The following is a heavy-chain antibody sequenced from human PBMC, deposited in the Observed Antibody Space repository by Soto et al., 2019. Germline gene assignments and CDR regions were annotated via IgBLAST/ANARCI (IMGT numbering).Heavy chain of an antibody. J-gene: IGHJ1*01. D-gene: IGHD1-26*01. CDR3: ARXXGGXXXKAXEYFQH. Sequence: QVQLVQSGAEVKKPGSSVKVSCKASGGTFSSYTISWVRQAPGQGLEWMGRIIPILGIANYAQKFQGRVTITADKSTSTAYMELSSLRSEDTAVYYCARXXGGXXXKAXEYFQHWGQGTLVTVSS. CDR1: GGTFSSYT. V-gene: IGHV1-69*02. CDR2: IIPILGIA.